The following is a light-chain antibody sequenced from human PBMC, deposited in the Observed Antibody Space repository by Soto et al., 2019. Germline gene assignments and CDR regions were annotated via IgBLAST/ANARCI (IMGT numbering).Light chain of an antibody. V-gene: IGLV2-14*03. CDR3: CSYTTSNTRQIV. J-gene: IGLJ1*01. CDR1: KSDVGGYNY. Sequence: SPLTQHASVRAPPRQNKTLSSTGTKSDVGGYNYDSWYQHHPGKAPKLMIYDVSNRPAGVSNRFSGSKSGNTASLTISGLQPEDEADYYCCSYTTSNTRQIVFGTGTKVTVL. CDR2: DVS.